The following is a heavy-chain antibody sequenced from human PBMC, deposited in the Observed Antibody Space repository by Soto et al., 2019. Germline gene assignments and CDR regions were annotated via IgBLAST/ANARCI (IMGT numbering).Heavy chain of an antibody. CDR3: ARIRYSSILDYYYGMDV. CDR1: GFSLSTSGMC. Sequence: SGPTLVNPTQTLTLTCTFSGFSLSTSGMCVSWIRQPPGKALEWLALIDWDDDKYYSTSLKTRLTISKDTSKNQVVLTMTNMDPVDTAKYYCARIRYSSILDYYYGMDVWGQGATVTVSS. CDR2: IDWDDDK. V-gene: IGHV2-70*01. D-gene: IGHD6-13*01. J-gene: IGHJ6*02.